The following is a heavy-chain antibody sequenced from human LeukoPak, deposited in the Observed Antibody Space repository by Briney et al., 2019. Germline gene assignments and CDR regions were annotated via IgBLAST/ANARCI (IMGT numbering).Heavy chain of an antibody. CDR3: AKDWTYYYDSSGYSGGDY. D-gene: IGHD3-22*01. CDR2: IIPLFGTP. V-gene: IGHV1-69*05. CDR1: GGTFSSYA. Sequence: ASVKVSCKASGGTFSSYAINWVRQAPGQGLEWMGGIIPLFGTPNYAQKFQGRVTITTDESTTTAYMELSSLRAEDTAVYYCAKDWTYYYDSSGYSGGDYWGQGTLVTVSS. J-gene: IGHJ4*02.